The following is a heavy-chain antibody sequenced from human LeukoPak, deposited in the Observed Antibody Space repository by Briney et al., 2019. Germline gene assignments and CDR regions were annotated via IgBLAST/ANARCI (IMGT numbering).Heavy chain of an antibody. CDR2: INHSGST. V-gene: IGHV4-34*01. Sequence: PSETLSLTCAVSGGSFSGYYWSWIRQPPGKGLEWIGEINHSGSTNYNPSLKSRVTILVDTSKNQISLKLSSVTAADTAVYYCARGHSPVTTKVSYFQHWGQGTLVTVSS. J-gene: IGHJ1*01. CDR1: GGSFSGYY. D-gene: IGHD4-17*01. CDR3: ARGHSPVTTKVSYFQH.